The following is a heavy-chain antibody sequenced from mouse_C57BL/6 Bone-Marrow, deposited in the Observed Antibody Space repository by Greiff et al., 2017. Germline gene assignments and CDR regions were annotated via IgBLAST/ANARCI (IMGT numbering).Heavy chain of an antibody. V-gene: IGHV14-4*01. CDR1: GFNIKDDY. D-gene: IGHD2-3*01. J-gene: IGHJ2*01. Sequence: EVKLMESGAELVRPGASVKLSCTASGFNIKDDYIHWVKQRPEQGLEWIGWIDPELGDTEYASKFQGKATITSDTSSNTAYLQLSSLTSEDTAVYYCSSFDGNYFDFWGQGTPLTVAS. CDR2: IDPELGDT. CDR3: SSFDGNYFDF.